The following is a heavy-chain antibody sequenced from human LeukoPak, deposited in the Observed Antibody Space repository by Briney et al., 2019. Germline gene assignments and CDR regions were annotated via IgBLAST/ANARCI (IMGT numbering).Heavy chain of an antibody. CDR3: ARGGKLRYSDWLENPFDY. D-gene: IGHD3-9*01. CDR1: GFTFSSYA. Sequence: GGSLRLSCAASGFTFSSYAMHWVRQAPGKGLEWVAVISYDGSNKYYADSVKGRFTISRDNSKNTLYLQMNSLRAEDTAVYYCARGGKLRYSDWLENPFDYWGQGTLVTVSS. J-gene: IGHJ4*02. V-gene: IGHV3-30-3*01. CDR2: ISYDGSNK.